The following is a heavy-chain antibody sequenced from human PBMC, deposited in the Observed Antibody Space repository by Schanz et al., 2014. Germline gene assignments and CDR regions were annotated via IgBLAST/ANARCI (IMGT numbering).Heavy chain of an antibody. V-gene: IGHV3-23*04. J-gene: IGHJ4*02. Sequence: EVQLVESGGGLVQPGGSLRLSCAASGFNFSDYAMCWVRQAPGKGLEWVSVISWNSGTIGYADSVKGRFTISRDNSRDTVYLQMNSLRADDTAMYYCARWFLIRGVILDSWGQGTLVTVSS. CDR2: ISWNSGTI. CDR1: GFNFSDYA. D-gene: IGHD3-10*01. CDR3: ARWFLIRGVILDS.